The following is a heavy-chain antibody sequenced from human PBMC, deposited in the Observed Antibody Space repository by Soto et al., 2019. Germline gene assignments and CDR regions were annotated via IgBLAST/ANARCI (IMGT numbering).Heavy chain of an antibody. J-gene: IGHJ4*02. Sequence: LSLTCAASGFTFDDYAMHWVRQAPGKGLEWVSGISWNSGSIGYADSVKGRFTISRDNAKNSLYLQMNSLRAEDTALYYCAKDAGGSGSYYDYWGQGTLVTVSS. CDR3: AKDAGGSGSYYDY. CDR2: ISWNSGSI. D-gene: IGHD3-10*01. CDR1: GFTFDDYA. V-gene: IGHV3-9*01.